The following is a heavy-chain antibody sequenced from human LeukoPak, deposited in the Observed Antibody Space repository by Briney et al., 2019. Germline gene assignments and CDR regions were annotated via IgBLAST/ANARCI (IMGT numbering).Heavy chain of an antibody. CDR3: ARLKRPNYFDY. CDR1: GFVFSNFE. V-gene: IGHV3-30*04. D-gene: IGHD6-25*01. J-gene: IGHJ4*02. CDR2: STE. Sequence: GGSLRLSCAASGFVFSNFEMNWVRQAPGKGLEWLGSTEYDADSVKGRFTISRDNSKNTLYLQMDSLTPDDTAVHYCARLKRPNYFDYWGQGTLVIVSS.